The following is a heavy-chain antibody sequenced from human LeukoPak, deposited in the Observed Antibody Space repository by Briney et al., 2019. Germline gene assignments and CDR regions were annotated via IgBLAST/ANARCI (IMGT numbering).Heavy chain of an antibody. CDR1: GGSVSSSGYY. Sequence: SETLSLTCSVPGGSVSSSGYYWAWIRQPPGKGLEWIGNIYYSGSTYYNPSLKSRVTISVDTSKNQFSLKLSSVTAADTAVYYCARSLYNWIYFFDYWGQGTLVTVSS. CDR3: ARSLYNWIYFFDY. D-gene: IGHD1-7*01. CDR2: IYYSGST. V-gene: IGHV4-39*01. J-gene: IGHJ4*02.